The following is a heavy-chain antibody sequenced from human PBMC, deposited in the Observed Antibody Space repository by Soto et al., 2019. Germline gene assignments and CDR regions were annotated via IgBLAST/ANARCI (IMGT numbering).Heavy chain of an antibody. V-gene: IGHV3-30*18. CDR1: GFTFSSYG. D-gene: IGHD6-13*01. CDR3: AKDFRLAAAGPDAFDI. Sequence: GGSLRLSCAASGFTFSSYGMHWVRQAPGKGLEWVAVISYDGSNKYYADSVKGRFTISRDNSKNTLYLQMNSLRAEDTAVYYCAKDFRLAAAGPDAFDIRGPAPMCTVSS. J-gene: IGHJ3*02. CDR2: ISYDGSNK.